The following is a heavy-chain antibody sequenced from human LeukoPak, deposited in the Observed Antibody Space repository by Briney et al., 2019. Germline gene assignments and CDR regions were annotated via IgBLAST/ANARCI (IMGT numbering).Heavy chain of an antibody. D-gene: IGHD3-10*01. V-gene: IGHV4-39*01. CDR3: ARLTQKYYGFDY. Sequence: PSETLSLTCTVSGGSISSSSYYWGWIRQPPGKGLAWIGSIYYSGSTYYNPSLKSRVTISVDTSKNQFSLKLSSVTAADTAVYYCARLTQKYYGFDYWGQGTLVTVSS. CDR2: IYYSGST. CDR1: GGSISSSSYY. J-gene: IGHJ4*02.